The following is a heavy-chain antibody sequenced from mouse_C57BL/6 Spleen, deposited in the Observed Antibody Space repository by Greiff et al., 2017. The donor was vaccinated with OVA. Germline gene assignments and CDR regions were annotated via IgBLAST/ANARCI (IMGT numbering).Heavy chain of an antibody. V-gene: IGHV1-52*01. CDR2: IDPSDSET. CDR3: AISPTTMVTTGYYFDY. D-gene: IGHD2-2*01. CDR1: GYTFTSYW. Sequence: QVHVKQPGAELVRPGSSVKLSCKASGYTFTSYWMHWVKQRPIQGLEWIGNIDPSDSETHYNQKFKEKATMTVEKSSSKAYMQLSLLTSEDSAVYYCAISPTTMVTTGYYFDYWGQGTTLTVSS. J-gene: IGHJ2*01.